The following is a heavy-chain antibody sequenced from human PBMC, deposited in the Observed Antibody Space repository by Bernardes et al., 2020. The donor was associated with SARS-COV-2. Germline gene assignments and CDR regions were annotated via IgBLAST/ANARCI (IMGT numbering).Heavy chain of an antibody. D-gene: IGHD3-9*01. Sequence: GGSLRLSCAASGFTFSSYAMSWVRQAPGKGLEWVSAISGSGGSTYYADSVKGRFTISRDNSKNTLYLQMNSLRAEDTAVYYCAKEGNYDILTGYYREPFDYWGQGTLVTVSS. CDR2: ISGSGGST. CDR3: AKEGNYDILTGYYREPFDY. V-gene: IGHV3-23*01. CDR1: GFTFSSYA. J-gene: IGHJ4*02.